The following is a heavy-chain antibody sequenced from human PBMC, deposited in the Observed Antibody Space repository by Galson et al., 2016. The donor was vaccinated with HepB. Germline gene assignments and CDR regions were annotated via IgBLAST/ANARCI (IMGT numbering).Heavy chain of an antibody. J-gene: IGHJ4*02. V-gene: IGHV4-38-2*02. CDR3: VRERAGMVRGLDG. Sequence: SETLSLTCTVSSHSITTGYYWAWIRQPPGRGLEWIGSIYHGGSTDYNPSLNSRVTMSIDTSKNQFSLQLSSVTAADTAIYYCVRERAGMVRGLDGWGQGTLVTVSS. CDR1: SHSITTGYY. CDR2: IYHGGST. D-gene: IGHD3-10*01.